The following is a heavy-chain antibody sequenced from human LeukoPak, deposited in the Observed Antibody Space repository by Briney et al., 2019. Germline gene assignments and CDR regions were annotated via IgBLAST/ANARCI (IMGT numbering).Heavy chain of an antibody. CDR1: GGSISSYY. D-gene: IGHD1-26*01. CDR2: IYISGSP. CDR3: ARSPRLRRYGYGPWELPVSYFDN. Sequence: ASETLSLTCTASGGSISSYYWSWIRQPAGKGLEYIGRIYISGSPSYNPSLKSRVTISVDTSKNQFSLKLSSVTAAESAVYYCARSPRLRRYGYGPWELPVSYFDNWGQGTLVTVSS. V-gene: IGHV4-4*07. J-gene: IGHJ4*02.